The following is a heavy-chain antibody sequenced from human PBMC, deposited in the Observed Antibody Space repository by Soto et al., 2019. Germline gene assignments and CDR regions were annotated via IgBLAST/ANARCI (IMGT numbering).Heavy chain of an antibody. CDR1: GGSFSGYY. CDR2: INHSGST. D-gene: IGHD3-16*01. J-gene: IGHJ4*02. Sequence: QVQLQQWGAGLLKPSETLSLTCAVYGGSFSGYYWSWIRQPPGKGLEWIGEINHSGSTNYNPSLKSRVTISVDTSKNQFSLKLSSVTAADTAVYYCARGLNNYYDYIWGSYLFDYWGQGTLVTVSS. V-gene: IGHV4-34*01. CDR3: ARGLNNYYDYIWGSYLFDY.